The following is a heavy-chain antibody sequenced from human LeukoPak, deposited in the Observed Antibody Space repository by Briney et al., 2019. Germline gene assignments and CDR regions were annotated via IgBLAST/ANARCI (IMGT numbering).Heavy chain of an antibody. J-gene: IGHJ4*02. CDR1: GYTFTSYG. V-gene: IGHV1-18*01. CDR2: ISAYNGNT. Sequence: ASVKVSCKASGYTFTSYGISWVRQAPGQGLEWMGWISAYNGNTNYAQKLQGRVTMTTDTSTSTAYMELRSLRSDDTAVYYCARDGEGGIAVAGTLFDYWGQGTLVTVSS. CDR3: ARDGEGGIAVAGTLFDY. D-gene: IGHD6-19*01.